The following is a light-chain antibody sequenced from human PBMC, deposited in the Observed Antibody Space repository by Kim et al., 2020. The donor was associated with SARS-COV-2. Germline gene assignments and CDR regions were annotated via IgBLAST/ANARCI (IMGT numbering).Light chain of an antibody. V-gene: IGLV3-1*01. CDR3: QAWDSSTHNYV. J-gene: IGLJ1*01. CDR1: KIGNKN. CDR2: QDN. Sequence: SYELTQPPSVSVPPGQTARITCGGYKIGNKNVYWYQQKPGQSPVLVIYQDNQRPSGIPERFSGSNSGNTATLTISGTEAMDEADYYCQAWDSSTHNYVFGAGTKLTVL.